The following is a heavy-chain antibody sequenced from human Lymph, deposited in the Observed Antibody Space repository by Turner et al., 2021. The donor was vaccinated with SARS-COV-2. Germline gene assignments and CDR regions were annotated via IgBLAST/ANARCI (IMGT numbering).Heavy chain of an antibody. Sequence: HVQLFQSGAEVKSPGASVQVSCKASGYTFTSYNINWVRQATGQGLEWMGWMNPNSGNTGDAKKFQGRVSKTRNISRSTAYMGLSTLRSEDTAGYYCARGRYSGGGMDVWGQGTTVTVSS. CDR1: GYTFTSYN. D-gene: IGHD1-26*01. V-gene: IGHV1-8*01. J-gene: IGHJ6*02. CDR2: MNPNSGNT. CDR3: ARGRYSGGGMDV.